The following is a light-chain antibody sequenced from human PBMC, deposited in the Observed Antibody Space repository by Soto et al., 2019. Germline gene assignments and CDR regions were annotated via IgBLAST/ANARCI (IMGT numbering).Light chain of an antibody. CDR2: EVS. CDR1: STDVGGYNY. V-gene: IGLV2-8*01. Sequence: QSALTQPPSASGSAGQSVTISCTGTSTDVGGYNYVSWYQQHPGKAPKLMIYEVSKRPSGVPDRFSGSKSGNTASLTVSGLQAEDEADYYGSSYAGNNIHYVFGTGTKLTVL. CDR3: SSYAGNNIHYV. J-gene: IGLJ1*01.